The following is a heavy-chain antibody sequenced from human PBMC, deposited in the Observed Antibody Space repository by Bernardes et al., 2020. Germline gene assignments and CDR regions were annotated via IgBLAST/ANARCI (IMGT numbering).Heavy chain of an antibody. V-gene: IGHV3-23*01. CDR3: AKPVGDVGSSWYAGY. Sequence: GGSLRLSCAASGFTFSSYAMSWVRQAPGKGLEWVSAISGSGGSTYYADSVKGRFTISRDNSKNTLYLQMNSLRAEDTAVYYCAKPVGDVGSSWYAGYWGQGTLVTVSS. J-gene: IGHJ4*02. D-gene: IGHD6-13*01. CDR2: ISGSGGST. CDR1: GFTFSSYA.